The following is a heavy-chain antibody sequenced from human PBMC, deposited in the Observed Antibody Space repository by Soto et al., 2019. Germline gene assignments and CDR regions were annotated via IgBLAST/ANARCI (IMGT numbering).Heavy chain of an antibody. CDR1: GFIFDDYA. V-gene: IGHV3-9*01. CDR3: AKDITRVTASYGLDV. J-gene: IGHJ6*02. D-gene: IGHD2-21*02. Sequence: EGQLVESGGGLVQPGRSLRLSCVASGFIFDDYAMHWVRQAPGKGLEWVSGIDWNSASMGYADSVKGRFTISRDNAKNSLYLQMDSLRAEDTALYYCAKDITRVTASYGLDVWGQGTTVTVSS. CDR2: IDWNSASM.